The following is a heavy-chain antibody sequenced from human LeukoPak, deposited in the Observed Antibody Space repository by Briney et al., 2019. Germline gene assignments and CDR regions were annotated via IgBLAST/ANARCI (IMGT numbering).Heavy chain of an antibody. CDR2: INWNGGST. CDR1: GLTVSSYN. Sequence: GGSLRLSCAASGLTVSSYNMNWVRQAPGKGLEWVSGINWNGGSTGYADSVKGRFTISRDNAKNSLYLQMNSLRAEDTAFYYCASRDYYDSSGYPDAFDIWGQGTMVTVSS. J-gene: IGHJ3*02. V-gene: IGHV3-20*04. D-gene: IGHD3-22*01. CDR3: ASRDYYDSSGYPDAFDI.